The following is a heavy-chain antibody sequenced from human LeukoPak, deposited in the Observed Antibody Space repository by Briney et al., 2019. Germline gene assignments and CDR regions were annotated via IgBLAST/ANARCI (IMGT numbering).Heavy chain of an antibody. J-gene: IGHJ6*04. CDR1: GDSVSSNSAA. Sequence: SQTLSLTCAISGDSVSSNSAAWNWIRQSPSRGLEWLGRTYYRSKWYNDYAVSVKSRITINPDTSKNQFSLQLNSVTPEDTAVYYCARGESSSWYLKPYYGMDVWGKGTTVTVSS. CDR3: ARGESSSWYLKPYYGMDV. D-gene: IGHD6-13*01. CDR2: TYYRSKWYN. V-gene: IGHV6-1*01.